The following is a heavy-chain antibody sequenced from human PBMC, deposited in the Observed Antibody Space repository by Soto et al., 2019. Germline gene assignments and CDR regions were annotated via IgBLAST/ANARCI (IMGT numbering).Heavy chain of an antibody. V-gene: IGHV3-30*18. Sequence: RRSLRLSCAASGFTLSTYGMPWHRQPPSKGLEWVAVISSDESNKFYGDSVKGRFTISRDNPKNMLFLQMSSLRAEDTAFYYCAKEITMIRGERTFDYWGQGT. D-gene: IGHD3-10*01. J-gene: IGHJ4*02. CDR2: ISSDESNK. CDR3: AKEITMIRGERTFDY. CDR1: GFTLSTYG.